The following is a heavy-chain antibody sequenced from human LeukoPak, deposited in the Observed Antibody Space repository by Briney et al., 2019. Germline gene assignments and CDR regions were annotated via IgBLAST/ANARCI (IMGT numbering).Heavy chain of an antibody. Sequence: GGSLRLSCAASGFTFSSYSMNWVRQAPGKGLEWVSYISSSSSTIYYADSVKGRFTTSRDNAKNSLYLQMSSLRADDTAVYYCARGSGEFDIWGQGTMVTVSS. D-gene: IGHD2-15*01. CDR1: GFTFSSYS. CDR3: ARGSGEFDI. CDR2: ISSSSSTI. V-gene: IGHV3-48*04. J-gene: IGHJ3*02.